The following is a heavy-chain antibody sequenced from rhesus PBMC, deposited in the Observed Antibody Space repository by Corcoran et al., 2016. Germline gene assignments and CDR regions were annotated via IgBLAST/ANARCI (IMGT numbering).Heavy chain of an antibody. CDR3: ARLSGSGCYFDY. D-gene: IGHD2-21*01. Sequence: QVQLKESGPGLVKPSETLSTTCAVSGGSISGYYWHWIRQPPGKGLEWIWYIGGSSGSTYYNPSLKSRVTISTDTSKNQFSLKPSSVTAADTAVYYCARLSGSGCYFDYWGQGVLVTVSS. CDR2: IGGSSGST. V-gene: IGHV4-165*02. CDR1: GGSISGYY. J-gene: IGHJ4*01.